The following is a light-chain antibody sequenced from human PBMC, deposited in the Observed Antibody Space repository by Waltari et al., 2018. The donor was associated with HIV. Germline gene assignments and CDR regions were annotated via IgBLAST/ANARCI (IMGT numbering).Light chain of an antibody. Sequence: SYELTQPASVSVSPAQTASLTCSGDQLGYKYVSWYQQKPGQSPVVVIYQDKKRPPGIPERFSGSTSGNRAPVSISGTQALDEADYYCQAWESRTVVVGGGTK. CDR3: QAWESRTVV. CDR2: QDK. V-gene: IGLV3-1*01. CDR1: QLGYKY. J-gene: IGLJ2*01.